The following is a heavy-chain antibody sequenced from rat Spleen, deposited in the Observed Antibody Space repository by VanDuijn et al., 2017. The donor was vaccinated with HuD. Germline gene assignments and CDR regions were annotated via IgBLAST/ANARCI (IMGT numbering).Heavy chain of an antibody. J-gene: IGHJ1*01. Sequence: EVQLVETGGGLVQPGGSLKLSCVASGFTFSAHWMYWVRQAPGRGLEWISCINPDGGGTYYRDSVKGRFTISRNNAKGTLYLQMDSLRPEDTATYFCARRGYLPDWYFDFWGPGTMVTVSS. CDR2: INPDGGGT. D-gene: IGHD2-7*01. CDR1: GFTFSAHW. CDR3: ARRGYLPDWYFDF. V-gene: IGHV5-58*01.